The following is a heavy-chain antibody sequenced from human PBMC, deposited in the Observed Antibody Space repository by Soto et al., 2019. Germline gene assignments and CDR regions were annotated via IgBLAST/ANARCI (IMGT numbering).Heavy chain of an antibody. CDR1: GGSFSGYY. CDR3: ARDRYSGSYSHYYYGMDV. Sequence: SETLSLTCAVYGGSFSGYYWSWIRQPPGKGLEWIGEINHSGSTNYNPSLKSRVTISVDTSKNQFSLKLSSVTAADTAVYYCARDRYSGSYSHYYYGMDVWGQGTTVTVSS. CDR2: INHSGST. D-gene: IGHD1-26*01. J-gene: IGHJ6*02. V-gene: IGHV4-34*01.